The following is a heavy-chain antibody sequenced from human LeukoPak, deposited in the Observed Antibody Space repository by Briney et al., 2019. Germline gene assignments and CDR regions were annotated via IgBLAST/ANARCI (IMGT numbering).Heavy chain of an antibody. V-gene: IGHV4-31*03. Sequence: PSETLSLTCTVSGGSISSGGYYWSWIRQHPGKGLEWIGYIYYSGSTYYNPSLKSRVTISVDTSKNQFSLKLSSVTAADTAVYYCARGPQYCSSTSCSKVRYYYGSGSSTLFDYWGQGTLVTVSS. D-gene: IGHD2-2*01. CDR3: ARGPQYCSSTSCSKVRYYYGSGSSTLFDY. J-gene: IGHJ4*02. CDR1: GGSISSGGYY. CDR2: IYYSGST.